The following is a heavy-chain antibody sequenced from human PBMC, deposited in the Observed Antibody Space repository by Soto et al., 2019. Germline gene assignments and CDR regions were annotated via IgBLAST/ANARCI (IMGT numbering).Heavy chain of an antibody. CDR1: GGSISSGDYY. J-gene: IGHJ4*02. V-gene: IGHV4-30-4*01. CDR3: ARAGAEWLVLND. CDR2: IYYSGST. Sequence: SETLSLTCTVSGGSISSGDYYWSWIRQPPGKGLEWIGYIYYSGSTYYNPSLKSRVTISVDTSKNQFSLKLSSVTAADTAVYYCARAGAEWLVLNDWGQGTLVSVSS. D-gene: IGHD6-19*01.